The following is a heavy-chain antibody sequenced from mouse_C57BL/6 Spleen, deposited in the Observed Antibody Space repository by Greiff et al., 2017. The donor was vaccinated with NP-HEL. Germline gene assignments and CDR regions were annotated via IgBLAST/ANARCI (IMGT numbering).Heavy chain of an antibody. D-gene: IGHD1-1*01. V-gene: IGHV1-55*01. Sequence: QVQLKQPGAELVKPGASVKMSCKASGYTFTSYWITWVKQRPGQGLEWIGDIYPGSGSTNYNEKFKSKATLTVDTSSSTAYMQLSSLTSEDSAVYYCARRPYGSRGYFDYWGQGTTLTVSS. CDR3: ARRPYGSRGYFDY. CDR2: IYPGSGST. J-gene: IGHJ2*01. CDR1: GYTFTSYW.